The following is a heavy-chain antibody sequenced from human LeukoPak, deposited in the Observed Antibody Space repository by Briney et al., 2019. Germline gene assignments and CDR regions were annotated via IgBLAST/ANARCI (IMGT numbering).Heavy chain of an antibody. CDR3: ARGPIQLWIHNAMDV. CDR2: IRSKAYRGTT. V-gene: IGHV3-49*04. J-gene: IGHJ6*02. D-gene: IGHD5-18*01. Sequence: GGPLRLSGTGSGFTFGDHAMSWVRQAPGTGLEWVGFIRSKAYRGTTEYAASVKGRFSISRDDSASIAYLQMNSLKTEDTAVYYCARGPIQLWIHNAMDVWGQGTTVTVSS. CDR1: GFTFGDHA.